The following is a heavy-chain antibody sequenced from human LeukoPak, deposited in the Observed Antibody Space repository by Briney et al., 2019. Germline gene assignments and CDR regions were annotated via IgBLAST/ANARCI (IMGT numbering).Heavy chain of an antibody. CDR1: GFTFDDYA. CDR3: AKATVVVVLAATLDY. CDR2: ISWNSGAI. J-gene: IGHJ4*02. V-gene: IGHV3-9*01. Sequence: PGGSLRLSCAASGFTFDDYAMHWVRQAPGKGLEWVSGISWNSGAIGYADSVKGRFTISRDNAKNSLYLQMNSVRAEDTALYYCAKATVVVVLAATLDYWGQGTLATVSS. D-gene: IGHD2-15*01.